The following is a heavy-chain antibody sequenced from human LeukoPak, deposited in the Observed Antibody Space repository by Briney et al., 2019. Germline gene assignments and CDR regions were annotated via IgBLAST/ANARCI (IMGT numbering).Heavy chain of an antibody. Sequence: WGSLRLSGAASGFTFSSFAMSWVRQDPGKGLECVASVSGGGRSKYYIDAVKGRFTVSRDNSKNTVYLQMSSLRTVHTAIYYCARVSFGTEWYSSDAFAFWGQGTMVTVAS. J-gene: IGHJ3*01. CDR3: ARVSFGTEWYSSDAFAF. V-gene: IGHV3-23*01. D-gene: IGHD3-3*01. CDR2: VSGGGRSK. CDR1: GFTFSSFA.